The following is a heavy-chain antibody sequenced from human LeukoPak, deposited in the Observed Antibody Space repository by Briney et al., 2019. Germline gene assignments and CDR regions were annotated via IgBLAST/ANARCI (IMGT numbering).Heavy chain of an antibody. CDR2: IRREGTEK. V-gene: IGHV3-7*01. J-gene: IGHJ5*02. CDR1: AFNFSDYC. Sequence: GGSLRLSCVASAFNFSDYCMNWVRQAPGKGLEWVASIRREGTEKNYVDSAKGRFTISRDKAKSSLYMQMNSLRVEDTAVYSCGRDNWFDPWGQGTLVTVSS. CDR3: GRDNWFDP.